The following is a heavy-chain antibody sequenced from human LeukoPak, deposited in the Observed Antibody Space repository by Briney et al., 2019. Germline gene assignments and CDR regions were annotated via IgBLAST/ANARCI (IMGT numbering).Heavy chain of an antibody. Sequence: SETLSLTCTVSGYSISSGYYWGWIRQPPGKGLEWIGSIYHSGSTYYNPSLKSRVTISVDTSKNQFSLKLSSVTAADTAVYYCARGGGSYHYYFDYWGQGTLVTVSS. V-gene: IGHV4-38-2*02. D-gene: IGHD1-26*01. J-gene: IGHJ4*02. CDR1: GYSISSGYY. CDR3: ARGGGSYHYYFDY. CDR2: IYHSGST.